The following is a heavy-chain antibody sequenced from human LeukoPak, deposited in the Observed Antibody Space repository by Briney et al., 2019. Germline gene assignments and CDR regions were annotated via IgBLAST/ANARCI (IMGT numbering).Heavy chain of an antibody. D-gene: IGHD6-13*01. Sequence: ASAKVSCKASGYTFTSYGISWVRQAPGQVLEWMGWISAYNGNTNYAQKLQGRVTMTTDTSTSTAYMELRSLRSDDTAVYYCARTQGIAAAGTVDYWGQGTLVTVSS. CDR3: ARTQGIAAAGTVDY. CDR2: ISAYNGNT. CDR1: GYTFTSYG. J-gene: IGHJ4*02. V-gene: IGHV1-18*01.